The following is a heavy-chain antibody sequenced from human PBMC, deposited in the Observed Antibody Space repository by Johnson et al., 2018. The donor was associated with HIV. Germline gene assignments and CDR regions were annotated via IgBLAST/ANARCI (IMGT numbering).Heavy chain of an antibody. CDR3: ARDAPNFFDSSGVRDDAFDI. J-gene: IGHJ3*02. CDR1: GFTVSGNY. D-gene: IGHD3-22*01. V-gene: IGHV3-66*01. Sequence: VQLVESGGGLVQPGGSLRLSCAASGFTVSGNYMNWVRQAPGKGLEWVSVIYSDGSTYPADSVHGTFTLSRDNSQNTLYLQMNSLRAEDTAVYFCARDAPNFFDSSGVRDDAFDIWGQGTMVTVSS. CDR2: IYSDGST.